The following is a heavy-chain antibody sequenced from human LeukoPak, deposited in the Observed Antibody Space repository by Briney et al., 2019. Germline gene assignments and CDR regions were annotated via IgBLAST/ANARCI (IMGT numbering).Heavy chain of an antibody. Sequence: SETLSLTCTVSGGSISSYYWSWIRQPPGKGLEWIGYIYYSGSTNYNPSLKSRVTISVDTSKNQFSLKLSSVTAADTAVYYCARHREQGWLQSSYYFDYWGQGTLVTVSS. J-gene: IGHJ4*02. V-gene: IGHV4-59*08. CDR3: ARHREQGWLQSSYYFDY. D-gene: IGHD5-24*01. CDR1: GGSISSYY. CDR2: IYYSGST.